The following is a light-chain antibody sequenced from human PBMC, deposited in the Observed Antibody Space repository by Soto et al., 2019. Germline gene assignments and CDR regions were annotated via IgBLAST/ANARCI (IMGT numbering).Light chain of an antibody. Sequence: DIVMTQTPLSSPVTLGQPAYISCRSNQSLVHSDGNTYLSWLQQRPGXPPXLLIYEISNRLSGVPDRFSGSGAGTDFTLKISGLQPEDLASYHCQQTYSDISFGGGTRWIS. J-gene: IGKJ4*01. V-gene: IGKV2-24*01. CDR3: QQTYSDIS. CDR2: EIS. CDR1: QSLVHSDGNTY.